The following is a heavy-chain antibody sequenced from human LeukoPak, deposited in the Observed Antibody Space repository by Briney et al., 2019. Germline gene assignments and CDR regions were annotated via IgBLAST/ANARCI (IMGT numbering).Heavy chain of an antibody. CDR2: ISAYNGNT. CDR1: GYTFTSYG. D-gene: IGHD6-19*01. CDR3: ARDGPVAGKQRVGYFDY. J-gene: IGHJ4*02. V-gene: IGHV1-18*01. Sequence: ASVKVSCKASGYTFTSYGISWVRQAPGQGLEWMGWISAYNGNTNYAQKLQGRVTMTTDTSTSTAYMELRSLRSDDTAVYYCARDGPVAGKQRVGYFDYWGQGTLVTVSS.